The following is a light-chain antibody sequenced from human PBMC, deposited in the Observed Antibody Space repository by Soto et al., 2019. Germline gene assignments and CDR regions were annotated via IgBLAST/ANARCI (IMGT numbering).Light chain of an antibody. Sequence: STPWPPASVCGSTGQSSPISCTGTISHLGGYNYVSWYQQHPGKAPKLMIYGVTNRPSGVSNRFSGSKSGNTASLTISGLQAEDEADYYCSSHTSSATLYVFGTGT. CDR1: ISHLGGYNY. CDR2: GVT. V-gene: IGLV2-14*01. CDR3: SSHTSSATLYV. J-gene: IGLJ1*01.